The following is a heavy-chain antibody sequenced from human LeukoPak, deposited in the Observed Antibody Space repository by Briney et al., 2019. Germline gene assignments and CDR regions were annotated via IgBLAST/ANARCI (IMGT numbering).Heavy chain of an antibody. J-gene: IGHJ3*02. D-gene: IGHD1-26*01. CDR2: ISAYNGNT. Sequence: ASVKVSCKASVYTFTSYGISWVRQAPGQGREWVGWISAYNGNTNYAQKVQGRVTMTTETSTSTAYMELRSLRSDDTAVYYCARTGWELRQNAFDIWGQGTMVTVPS. CDR1: VYTFTSYG. CDR3: ARTGWELRQNAFDI. V-gene: IGHV1-18*01.